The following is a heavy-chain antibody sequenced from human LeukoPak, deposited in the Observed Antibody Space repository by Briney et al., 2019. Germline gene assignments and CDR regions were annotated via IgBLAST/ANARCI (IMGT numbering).Heavy chain of an antibody. D-gene: IGHD2-21*02. V-gene: IGHV3-30*18. CDR3: AKDWAQYCGGDCYFNY. J-gene: IGHJ4*02. CDR1: GFIFNNYG. CDR2: ISYDGSNK. Sequence: PGRSLRLSCAASGFIFNNYGMHWVRQAPGKGLEWVAVISYDGSNKNYADSVKGRFTISRDSSKNTVYLQMNSLRVEDTAVYYCAKDWAQYCGGDCYFNYWGQGTLVTVSS.